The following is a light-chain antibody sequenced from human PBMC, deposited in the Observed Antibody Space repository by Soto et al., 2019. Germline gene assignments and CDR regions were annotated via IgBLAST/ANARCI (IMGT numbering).Light chain of an antibody. Sequence: DIVLTQSPATLSLSPGERATLSCRASQSISNHLAWYQKKPGQAPRLLIYDASNRATGIPARFSGSGSGTDFTLTISSLEPEDCAVYYRLETSGQGTKLEIK. CDR2: DAS. CDR3: LET. CDR1: QSISNH. V-gene: IGKV3-11*01. J-gene: IGKJ2*01.